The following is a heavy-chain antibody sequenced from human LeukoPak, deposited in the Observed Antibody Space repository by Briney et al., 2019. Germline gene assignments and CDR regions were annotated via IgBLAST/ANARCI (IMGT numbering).Heavy chain of an antibody. V-gene: IGHV4-4*07. J-gene: IGHJ6*02. CDR3: ARGRYYYNSSGYYHRDYYYGMDV. CDR2: IYTSGST. CDR1: GGSISSCY. Sequence: PSETLSLTCAVSGGSISSCYWSWIRQPAGKGLEWIGRIYTSGSTNYNPSLKSRVTMSVDTSKNQFSLKLSSVTAADTAVYYCARGRYYYNSSGYYHRDYYYGMDVWGQGTTVTVSS. D-gene: IGHD3-22*01.